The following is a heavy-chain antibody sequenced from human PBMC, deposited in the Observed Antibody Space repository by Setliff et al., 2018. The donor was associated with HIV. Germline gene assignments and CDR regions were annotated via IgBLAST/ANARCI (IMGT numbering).Heavy chain of an antibody. CDR3: SRGGTMAEY. CDR2: IYYSGST. Sequence: SETLSLTCIVSSGSISSHYWSWIRQPPGKGLEWIGYIYYSGSTTYNPSLKGRVTISADTSKNQFSLRLRSVTAADTAVYYCSRGGTMAEYWGPGKVVTVSS. V-gene: IGHV4-59*11. CDR1: SGSISSHY. D-gene: IGHD1-7*01. J-gene: IGHJ4*02.